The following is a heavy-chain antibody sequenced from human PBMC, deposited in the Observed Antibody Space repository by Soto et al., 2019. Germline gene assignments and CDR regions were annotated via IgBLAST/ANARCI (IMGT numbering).Heavy chain of an antibody. CDR2: INPSGGSI. CDR3: ARGSTVHIVATFDNGMDV. D-gene: IGHD5-12*01. CDR1: GYTFTSYY. V-gene: IGHV1-46*01. J-gene: IGHJ6*02. Sequence: GASVKVSCKASGYTFTSYYMHWVRQAPGQGLEWMGIINPSGGSIRYAQKFQGRVTMTRDTSTSTVYMELSSLRSEDTAVYYCARGSTVHIVATFDNGMDVWGQGTTVTVSS.